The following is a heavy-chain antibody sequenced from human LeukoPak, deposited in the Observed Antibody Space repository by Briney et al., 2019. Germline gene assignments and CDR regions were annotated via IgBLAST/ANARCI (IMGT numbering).Heavy chain of an antibody. D-gene: IGHD1-26*01. CDR1: GFTFSSYS. V-gene: IGHV3-23*01. J-gene: IGHJ4*02. Sequence: GGSLRLSCAASGFTFSSYSMNWVRQAPGKGLEWVSTISGGGGSTYYADSVKGRFTISRDNSKNTLYLQVNSLRAEDTAVYYCAKGGKWDVTPFDYWGQGTLVTVSS. CDR3: AKGGKWDVTPFDY. CDR2: ISGGGGST.